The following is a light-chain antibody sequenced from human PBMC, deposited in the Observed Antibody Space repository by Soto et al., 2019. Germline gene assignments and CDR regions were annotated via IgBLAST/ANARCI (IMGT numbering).Light chain of an antibody. CDR2: AAS. V-gene: IGKV3-15*01. Sequence: EIVMTQSPATLSLSLGERATLSCRASQSISRNLAWYHQRPGQAPRLLIYAASTRATGIPARFSGSGSGTDFTLNISGLQSEDFGVYFCQQYNNWPPRYTFGQGTKLEIK. J-gene: IGKJ2*01. CDR1: QSISRN. CDR3: QQYNNWPPRYT.